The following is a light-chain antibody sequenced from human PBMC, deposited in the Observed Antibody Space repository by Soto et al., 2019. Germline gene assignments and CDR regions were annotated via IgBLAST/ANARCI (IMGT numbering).Light chain of an antibody. CDR2: AAS. CDR3: QQSYSTPYT. CDR1: QSIYSD. V-gene: IGKV1-39*01. J-gene: IGKJ2*01. Sequence: DIQMTQSPSSLSASVGDRVTITCRASQSIYSDLNWYQQKAGKAPKLLIYAASSLQSGVPSRFSGSGSGTDFTLTISSLQPEDFATYSCQQSYSTPYTFGQGTKLEIK.